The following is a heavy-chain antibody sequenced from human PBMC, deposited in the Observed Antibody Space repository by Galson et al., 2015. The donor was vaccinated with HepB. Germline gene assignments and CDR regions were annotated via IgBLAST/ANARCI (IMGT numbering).Heavy chain of an antibody. Sequence: FLRLSCAASGFTFSSYAMHWVRQAPGKGLEWVAVISYDGSNKYYADSVKGRFTISRDNSKNTLYLQMNSLRAEDTAVYYCARDDYSNYAFYYYYGMDVWGQGTTVTVSS. D-gene: IGHD4-11*01. CDR2: ISYDGSNK. V-gene: IGHV3-30-3*01. J-gene: IGHJ6*02. CDR1: GFTFSSYA. CDR3: ARDDYSNYAFYYYYGMDV.